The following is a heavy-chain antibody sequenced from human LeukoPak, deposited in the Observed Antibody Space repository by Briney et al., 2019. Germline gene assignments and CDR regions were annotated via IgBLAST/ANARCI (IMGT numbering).Heavy chain of an antibody. CDR3: ARTPAHYYYMDV. V-gene: IGHV4-59*11. J-gene: IGHJ6*03. Sequence: ASETLSLTCTVSGGSISSHYWSWIRQPPGKGLEWIGYIYYSGSTNYNPSLESRVTISVDTSKNQFSLKLSSVTAADTAVYYCARTPAHYYYMDVWGKGTTVTVSS. CDR2: IYYSGST. CDR1: GGSISSHY.